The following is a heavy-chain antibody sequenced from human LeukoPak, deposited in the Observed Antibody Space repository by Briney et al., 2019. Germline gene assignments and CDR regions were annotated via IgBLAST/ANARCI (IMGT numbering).Heavy chain of an antibody. Sequence: SETLSLTCSVSGGSLYTSSYYWGWIRQPPGKGLEWIGNIYYSGSTYYNPSLKSRVTISVDTSKNQFSLKLSSVTAADTAVYYCARDRRFGWTAGRDYGMDVWGQGTTVTVSS. CDR2: IYYSGST. J-gene: IGHJ6*02. CDR1: GGSLYTSSYY. D-gene: IGHD6-13*01. V-gene: IGHV4-39*07. CDR3: ARDRRFGWTAGRDYGMDV.